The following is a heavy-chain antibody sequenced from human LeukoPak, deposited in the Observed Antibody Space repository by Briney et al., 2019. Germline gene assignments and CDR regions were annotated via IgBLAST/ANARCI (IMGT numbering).Heavy chain of an antibody. J-gene: IGHJ3*02. V-gene: IGHV3-21*01. D-gene: IGHD2-21*02. Sequence: GGSLRLSCAASGFTFSSYGMSWVRQAPGKGLEWVSSISSSSSYIYYADSVKGRFTISRDNAKNSLYLQMNSLRAEDTAVYYCARDSKGAYCGGDCSDAFDIWGQGTMVTVSS. CDR3: ARDSKGAYCGGDCSDAFDI. CDR2: ISSSSSYI. CDR1: GFTFSSYG.